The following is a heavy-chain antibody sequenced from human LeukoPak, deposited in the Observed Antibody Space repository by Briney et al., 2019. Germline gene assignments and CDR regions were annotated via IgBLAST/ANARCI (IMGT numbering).Heavy chain of an antibody. CDR1: GGSISSYY. V-gene: IGHV4-59*01. CDR3: ARATDIAAAEDAFDI. D-gene: IGHD6-13*01. CDR2: IYYSGST. J-gene: IGHJ3*02. Sequence: SETLSLTCTVSGGSISSYYWSWIRQPPGKGLEWIGYIYYSGSTNYNPSLKSRVTISVDTSKDQFSLKLSSVTAADTAVYYCARATDIAAAEDAFDIWGQGTMVTVSS.